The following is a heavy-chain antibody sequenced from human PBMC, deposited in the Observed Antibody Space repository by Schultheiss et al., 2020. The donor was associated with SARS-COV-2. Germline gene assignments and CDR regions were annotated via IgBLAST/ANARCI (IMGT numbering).Heavy chain of an antibody. J-gene: IGHJ4*02. CDR1: GFTFDDYA. V-gene: IGHV3-9*01. CDR3: AKDGVRGSWPMLKRGFDY. D-gene: IGHD1-26*01. Sequence: GGSLRLSCAASGFTFDDYAMHWVRQAPGKGLEWVSGISWNSGSIGYADSVKGRFTISRDNAKNSLYLQMNSLRAEDTALYYCAKDGVRGSWPMLKRGFDYWGQGTLVTVSS. CDR2: ISWNSGSI.